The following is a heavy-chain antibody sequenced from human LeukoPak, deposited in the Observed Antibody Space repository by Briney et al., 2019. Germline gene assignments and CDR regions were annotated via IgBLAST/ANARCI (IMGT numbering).Heavy chain of an antibody. CDR3: ARHIVVVPETWFDP. CDR2: IYYSGNS. Sequence: PSETLSLTCTVSGGSINSGSYYLIWVRQPPWKGLEWIGYIYYSGNSNYNPSLKNRVTISVDTSKNQFSLKLSSVTAADTAIYYCARHIVVVPETWFDPWGQGILVTVSS. D-gene: IGHD2-15*01. V-gene: IGHV4-61*01. CDR1: GGSINSGSYY. J-gene: IGHJ5*02.